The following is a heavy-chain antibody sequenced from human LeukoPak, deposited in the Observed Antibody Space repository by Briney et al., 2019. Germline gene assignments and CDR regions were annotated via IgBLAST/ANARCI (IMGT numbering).Heavy chain of an antibody. V-gene: IGHV3-30*18. J-gene: IGHJ4*02. CDR3: AKDIFGGDYGDYVFVY. D-gene: IGHD4-17*01. CDR2: ISYDGSNK. CDR1: GFTFRNYG. Sequence: SGRSLRLSCAASGFTFRNYGMHWVRQAPGKGLEWVAVISYDGSNKYYADSVKGRFTISRDNSKNTLYLQMNSLRAEDTAVYYCAKDIFGGDYGDYVFVYWGQGTLVTVSS.